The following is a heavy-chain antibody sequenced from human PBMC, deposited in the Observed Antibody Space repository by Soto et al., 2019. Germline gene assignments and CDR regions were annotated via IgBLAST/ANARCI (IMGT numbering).Heavy chain of an antibody. D-gene: IGHD2-8*01. CDR2: IHHTGSTT. CDR1: GGSISTNDW. Sequence: SETLSLTCAVSGGSISTNDWWTWVRQPPGKGLEWIGDIHHTGSTTNYSPSLQSRVTVSIDKSENQLSLRLTSVTAADTAVYYCATRDCTNNVCYFPWGQGTLVTVSS. CDR3: ATRDCTNNVCYFP. J-gene: IGHJ5*02. V-gene: IGHV4-4*02.